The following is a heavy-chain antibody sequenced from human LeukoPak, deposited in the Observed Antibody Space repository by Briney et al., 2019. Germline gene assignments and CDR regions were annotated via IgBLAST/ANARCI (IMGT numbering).Heavy chain of an antibody. CDR2: ISYDGSYK. CDR1: GFTFSSHA. Sequence: GGSLRLSCAASGFTFSSHAMHWVRQAPGKGLEWVAFISYDGSYKYYADSVKGRFTISKDISKNTLYLQMNSLRPEDTAVYYCARVRPSPDYYYGMDVWGKGTTVTVSS. V-gene: IGHV3-30*04. CDR3: ARVRPSPDYYYGMDV. J-gene: IGHJ6*04.